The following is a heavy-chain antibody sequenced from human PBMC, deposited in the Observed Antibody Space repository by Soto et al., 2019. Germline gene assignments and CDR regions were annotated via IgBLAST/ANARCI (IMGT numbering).Heavy chain of an antibody. CDR1: GFTFSSYG. Sequence: HVPLVESGGGVVQPGRSLRLSCAASGFTFSSYGMHWVRQAPGKGLEWVAVIWYDGSNKYYADSVKGRFTISRDNSKNTLYLQMNRLRAEDTAVYYCARELWFGELFLDYYYYGMDVWGQGTTVTVSS. J-gene: IGHJ6*02. CDR2: IWYDGSNK. V-gene: IGHV3-33*01. CDR3: ARELWFGELFLDYYYYGMDV. D-gene: IGHD3-10*01.